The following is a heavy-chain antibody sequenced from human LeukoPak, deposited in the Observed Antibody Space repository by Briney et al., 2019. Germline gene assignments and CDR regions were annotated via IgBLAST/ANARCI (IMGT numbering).Heavy chain of an antibody. Sequence: SETLSLTCTVSGDSISGTSYYWGWIRQPPGKGLEWIGSIYYSGSTYYNPSLKSRVTISVDMSKNQFSLKLSSVTAADTAVYYCTRDTLRNWYFDLWGRGTLVTVSS. D-gene: IGHD3-16*01. CDR2: IYYSGST. CDR3: TRDTLRNWYFDL. V-gene: IGHV4-39*07. J-gene: IGHJ2*01. CDR1: GDSISGTSYY.